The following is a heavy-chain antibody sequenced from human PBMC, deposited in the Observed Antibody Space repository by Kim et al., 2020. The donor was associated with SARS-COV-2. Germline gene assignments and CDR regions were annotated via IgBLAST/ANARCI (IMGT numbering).Heavy chain of an antibody. J-gene: IGHJ6*02. CDR2: INSDGSST. V-gene: IGHV3-74*01. CDR3: AREGLYSSTAANYYYYYGMDV. CDR1: GFTFSSYW. D-gene: IGHD6-13*01. Sequence: GGSLRLSCAASGFTFSSYWMHWVRQAPGKGLVWVSRINSDGSSTSYADSVKGRFTISRDNAKNTLSLQMNSLRAEDTAVYYCAREGLYSSTAANYYYYYGMDVWGQGTTVTVSS.